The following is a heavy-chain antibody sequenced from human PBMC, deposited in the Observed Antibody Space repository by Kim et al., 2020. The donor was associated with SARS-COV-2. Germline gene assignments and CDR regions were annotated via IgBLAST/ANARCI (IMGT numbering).Heavy chain of an antibody. V-gene: IGHV3-74*01. CDR3: ARVIAAAGKYFQH. CDR2: INSDGSST. CDR1: GFTFSSYW. D-gene: IGHD6-13*01. J-gene: IGHJ1*01. Sequence: GGSLRLSCAASGFTFSSYWMHWVRQAPGKGLVWVSRINSDGSSTSYADSVKGRFTISRDNAKNTLYLQMNSLRAEDTAVYYCARVIAAAGKYFQHWGQGTLVTVSS.